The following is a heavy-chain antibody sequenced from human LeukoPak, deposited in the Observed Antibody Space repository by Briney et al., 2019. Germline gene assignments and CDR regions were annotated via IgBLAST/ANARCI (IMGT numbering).Heavy chain of an antibody. D-gene: IGHD3-22*01. CDR3: AKDRVGFYYDSSGYYYTGFDY. V-gene: IGHV3-30*02. CDR1: GLTFSSYG. J-gene: IGHJ4*02. CDR2: IRYDGSNK. Sequence: GGSLRLSGAASGLTFSSYGMHWIRQAPGKGLEWVAFIRYDGSNKYYADSVKGRFTISRDNSKNTLYLQMNSLRAEDTAVYYCAKDRVGFYYDSSGYYYTGFDYWGQGTLVTVSS.